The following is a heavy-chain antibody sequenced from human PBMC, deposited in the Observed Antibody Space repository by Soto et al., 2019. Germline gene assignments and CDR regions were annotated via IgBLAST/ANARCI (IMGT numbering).Heavy chain of an antibody. J-gene: IGHJ6*02. V-gene: IGHV1-69*12. CDR2: IIPIFGTA. CDR1: GGTLSSYA. CDR3: ARHVPAAGYYYGMDV. D-gene: IGHD2-2*01. Sequence: QVQLVQSGAEVKKPGSSVKVSYNASGGTLSSYAISWVRQAPGQGLEWMGGIIPIFGTANYAQKFQGRVTITADESTITAYLELRSLRSEDTAVYYCARHVPAAGYYYGMDVWGQGTTVTVSS.